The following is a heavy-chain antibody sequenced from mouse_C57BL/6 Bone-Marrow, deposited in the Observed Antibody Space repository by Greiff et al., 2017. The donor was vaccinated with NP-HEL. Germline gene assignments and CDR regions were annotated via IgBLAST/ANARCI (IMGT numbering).Heavy chain of an antibody. J-gene: IGHJ3*01. CDR1: GYTFTSYW. CDR3: TRGCACFAY. CDR2: IYPGNSDP. Sequence: EVQLQQSGTVLARPGASVKMSCKTSGYTFTSYWMNWVKQGPGKGLEWIGAIYPGNSDPSYNQKFKGKAKLTAVTSASTAYRELSSLTNEDSAVNYCTRGCACFAYWGQGTLVTVSA. V-gene: IGHV1-5*01.